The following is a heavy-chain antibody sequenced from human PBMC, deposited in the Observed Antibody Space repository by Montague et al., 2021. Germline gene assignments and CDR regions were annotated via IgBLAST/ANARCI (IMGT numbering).Heavy chain of an antibody. D-gene: IGHD6-13*01. V-gene: IGHV3-74*01. Sequence: SLRLSCAASGFSFSRYWMHWARQAPGKGLLWVSRITLDGSSTTFADSVKGRFTTSRDNAKATLYLQMNSLRVEDTAVYYCARNLASAAPGAFDIWGQGTMVTVSS. CDR3: ARNLASAAPGAFDI. CDR2: ITLDGSST. J-gene: IGHJ3*02. CDR1: GFSFSRYW.